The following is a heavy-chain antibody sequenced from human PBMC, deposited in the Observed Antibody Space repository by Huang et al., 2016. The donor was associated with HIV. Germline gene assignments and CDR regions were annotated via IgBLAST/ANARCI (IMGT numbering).Heavy chain of an antibody. CDR3: AAQWELRGGVDF. CDR1: GFTVSSNY. Sequence: EVQLVESGGGLIQPGGSLRLSCAASGFTVSSNYMSWVRQAPGKGLEWVSVIDSEDSTYFADTVKGRFTISRDNSKNTLYLQMNSLRAEDTAVYYCAAQWELRGGVDFWGQGTLVTVSS. CDR2: IDSEDST. V-gene: IGHV3-53*01. D-gene: IGHD1-26*01. J-gene: IGHJ4*02.